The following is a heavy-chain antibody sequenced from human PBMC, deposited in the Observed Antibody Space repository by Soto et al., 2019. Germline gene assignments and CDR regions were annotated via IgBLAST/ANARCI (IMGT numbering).Heavy chain of an antibody. CDR2: INHSGST. V-gene: IGHV4-34*01. Sequence: SETLSLTCAVYGGSFSGYYWSWIRQPPGKGLEWIGEINHSGSTNYNPSLKSRVTISVDTSKNQFSLKLSSVTAADTAVYYCAREASRGWYGSYSYYMDVWGKGTRVTV. D-gene: IGHD6-19*01. CDR1: GGSFSGYY. J-gene: IGHJ6*03. CDR3: AREASRGWYGSYSYYMDV.